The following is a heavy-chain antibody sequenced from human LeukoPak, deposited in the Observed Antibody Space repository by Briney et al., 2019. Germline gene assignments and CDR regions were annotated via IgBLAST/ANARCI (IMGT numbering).Heavy chain of an antibody. CDR1: GGSFSGYY. Sequence: PSETLSLTCAVYGGSFSGYYWSWIRQPPGKGLEWIGEINHSGSTNYNPSLKSRVTISVDTSKNQFSLKLSSVTAADTAVYYCARVGGHFVVPYGLDVWGQGTTITVSS. J-gene: IGHJ6*02. CDR2: INHSGST. V-gene: IGHV4-34*01. CDR3: ARVGGHFVVPYGLDV. D-gene: IGHD2-21*01.